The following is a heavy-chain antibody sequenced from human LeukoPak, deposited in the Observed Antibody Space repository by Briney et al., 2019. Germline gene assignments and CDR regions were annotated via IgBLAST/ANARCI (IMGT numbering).Heavy chain of an antibody. CDR2: IIPIFGTA. D-gene: IGHD3-22*01. CDR1: GGTSSSYA. Sequence: SVKVSCKASGGTSSSYAISWVRQAPGQGLEWMGGIIPIFGTANYAQKFQGRVTITADESTSTAYMELSSLRSEDTAVYYCARDLDGSGYYPDYWGQGTLVTVSS. V-gene: IGHV1-69*13. J-gene: IGHJ4*02. CDR3: ARDLDGSGYYPDY.